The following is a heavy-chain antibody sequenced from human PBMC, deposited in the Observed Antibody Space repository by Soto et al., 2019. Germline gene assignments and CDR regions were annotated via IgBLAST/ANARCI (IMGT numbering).Heavy chain of an antibody. V-gene: IGHV3-11*06. CDR1: GFTFSDYY. D-gene: IGHD3-22*01. CDR3: ARETYYYDSSGFPGIDY. Sequence: GALRLSCAASGFTFSDYYMSWIRQAPGKGLEWVSYISSSSSYTNYADSVKGRFTISRDNAKNSLYLQMNSLRAEDTAVYYCARETYYYDSSGFPGIDYWGQGTLVTVSS. CDR2: ISSSSSYT. J-gene: IGHJ4*02.